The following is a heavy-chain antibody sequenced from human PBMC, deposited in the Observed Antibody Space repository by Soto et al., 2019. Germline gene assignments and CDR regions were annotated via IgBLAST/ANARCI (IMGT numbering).Heavy chain of an antibody. CDR3: AKSGGSTRFQH. J-gene: IGHJ1*01. CDR2: ISYDGSNK. D-gene: IGHD2-2*01. CDR1: GFTFSSYG. Sequence: QVQLVESGGGVVQPGRSLRLSCAASGFTFSSYGMHWVRQAPGKGLEWVAVISYDGSNKYYADSVKGRFTISRDNSKNTLYLQMNSLRAEDTAVYYCAKSGGSTRFQHRGQGTLVTVSS. V-gene: IGHV3-30*18.